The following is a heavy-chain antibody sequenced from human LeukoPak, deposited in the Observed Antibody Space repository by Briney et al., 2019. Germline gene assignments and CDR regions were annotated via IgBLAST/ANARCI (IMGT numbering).Heavy chain of an antibody. Sequence: SETLSLTCTVSGGSLGTYYWSWIRQSPGKGLEWIGYIYYGGGTNYNPSLKSRVTISVDTSKNQFSLKVFSVTAADTAVYYCARVSEVGFASYASAWYWFDPWGQGTLVTVYS. J-gene: IGHJ5*02. V-gene: IGHV4-59*01. D-gene: IGHD6-19*01. CDR2: IYYGGGT. CDR3: ARVSEVGFASYASAWYWFDP. CDR1: GGSLGTYY.